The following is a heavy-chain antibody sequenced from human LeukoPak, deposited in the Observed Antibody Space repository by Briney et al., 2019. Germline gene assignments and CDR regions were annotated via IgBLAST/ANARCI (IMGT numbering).Heavy chain of an antibody. D-gene: IGHD5-12*01. CDR1: GGPISSGSYY. V-gene: IGHV4-39*01. J-gene: IGHJ4*02. Sequence: SETLSLTCTVSGGPISSGSYYWGWIRQPPGKGLERIGSIYYSGSTFYNPSLKSRVTMSVDTSKNQLSLNLSSVTAADTAVYYCARLRYSAYGGFDYWGQGTLVTVSS. CDR3: ARLRYSAYGGFDY. CDR2: IYYSGST.